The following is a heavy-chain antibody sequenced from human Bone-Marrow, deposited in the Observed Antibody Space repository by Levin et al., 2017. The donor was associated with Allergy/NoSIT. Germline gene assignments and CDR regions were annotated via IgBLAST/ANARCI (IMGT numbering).Heavy chain of an antibody. Sequence: SETLSLPFSFSFCSIHLVLSFFCWLRQPPGMGLEWIGNVRHGGETYRNPSLRSRVTISVDTSKDQFSLTLNSVTAADTAVYYCARLEAMIEGLSITGGHIDSWGQGTLVTVST. CDR3: ARLEAMIEGLSITGGHIDS. CDR2: VRHGGET. D-gene: IGHD3/OR15-3a*01. V-gene: IGHV4-39*01. J-gene: IGHJ4*02. CDR1: FCSIHLVLSF.